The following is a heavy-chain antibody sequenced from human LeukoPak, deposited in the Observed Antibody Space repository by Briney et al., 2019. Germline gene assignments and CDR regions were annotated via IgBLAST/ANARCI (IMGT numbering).Heavy chain of an antibody. V-gene: IGHV1-46*01. Sequence: ASVNVSCKASGYTFPSYFMHWVRQAPGQGLEWMGIINPTGGSTTYAQKFQGRVTMTRDTSTSTVYMELSSLRSDDTAVYYCARTAARRFGYWGQGTLVTVSS. CDR2: INPTGGST. CDR3: ARTAARRFGY. D-gene: IGHD6-6*01. CDR1: GYTFPSYF. J-gene: IGHJ4*02.